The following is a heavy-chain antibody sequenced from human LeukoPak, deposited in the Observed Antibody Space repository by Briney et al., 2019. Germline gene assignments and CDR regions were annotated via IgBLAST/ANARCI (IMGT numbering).Heavy chain of an antibody. J-gene: IGHJ6*03. D-gene: IGHD6-13*01. V-gene: IGHV1-18*01. CDR2: ISAYNGNT. CDR1: GYTFTSYG. CDR3: GRGGYRSSWYGGNYMDV. Sequence: ASVKVSCKASGYTFTSYGISWVRQAPGQGLEWMGWISAYNGNTNYAQKFQGRVTMTTDTSTRTGYMELRSLRSDDTAVYYCGRGGYRSSWYGGNYMDVWGDGTTVTVSS.